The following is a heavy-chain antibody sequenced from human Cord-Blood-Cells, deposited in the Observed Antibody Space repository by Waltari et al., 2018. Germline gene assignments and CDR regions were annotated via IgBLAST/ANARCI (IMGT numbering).Heavy chain of an antibody. D-gene: IGHD4-17*01. V-gene: IGHV4-34*01. CDR1: GGAFSGYY. CDR2: INHSGST. J-gene: IGHJ3*02. Sequence: QVQLQQWGAGLLKPSETLSPTCAVYGGAFSGYYWSGIRQPPGKGLEWIGEINHSGSTNYNPSLKSRVTISVDTSKNQFSLKLSSVTAADTAVYYCARGRDYGEGAFDIWGQGTMVTDSS. CDR3: ARGRDYGEGAFDI.